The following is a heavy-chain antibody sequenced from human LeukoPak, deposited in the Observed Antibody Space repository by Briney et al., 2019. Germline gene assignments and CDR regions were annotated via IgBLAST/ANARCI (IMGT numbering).Heavy chain of an antibody. J-gene: IGHJ6*02. D-gene: IGHD2-15*01. Sequence: SETLSLTCTVSGGSISSYYWGWIRQPAGKGLEWIGRSYTSGSTNYNPSLKSRVTMSVDTSKNQFSLKLSSVTAADTAVYYCARDCSGGSCYTTGRYYYYGMDVWGQGTTVTVSS. CDR3: ARDCSGGSCYTTGRYYYYGMDV. CDR2: SYTSGST. V-gene: IGHV4-4*07. CDR1: GGSISSYY.